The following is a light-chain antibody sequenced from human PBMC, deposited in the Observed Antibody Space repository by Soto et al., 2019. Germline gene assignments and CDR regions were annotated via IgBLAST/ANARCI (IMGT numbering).Light chain of an antibody. CDR1: SSDVGTNNR. CDR2: EVS. V-gene: IGLV2-18*02. J-gene: IGLJ2*01. CDR3: SSHTSDTVL. Sequence: QSVLTQPPSVSGSPGQSVTISCTGTSSDVGTNNRVSWYQQPPGTAPKVMIYEVSIRPSGVPDRFSGSKSGNTASLTISGLQAEDEADYYCSSHTSDTVLFGGGTKVTVL.